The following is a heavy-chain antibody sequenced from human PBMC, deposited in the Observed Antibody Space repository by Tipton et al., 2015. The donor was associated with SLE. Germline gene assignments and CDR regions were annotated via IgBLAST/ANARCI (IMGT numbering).Heavy chain of an antibody. CDR1: GGSISSGGYY. CDR2: IYYSGST. CDR3: ARMFADGGYYCDC. V-gene: IGHV4-31*03. J-gene: IGHJ4*02. Sequence: TLSLTCTVSGGSISSGGYYWSWIRQHPGKGLEWIGYIYYSGSTYYNPSLKSRVTISVDTSKNQFSLKLSSVTAADTAVYYCARMFADGGYYCDCWGQLTLVAVSS. D-gene: IGHD3-10*02.